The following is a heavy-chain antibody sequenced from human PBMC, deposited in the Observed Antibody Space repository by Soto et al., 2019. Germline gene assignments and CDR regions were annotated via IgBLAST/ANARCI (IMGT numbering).Heavy chain of an antibody. V-gene: IGHV4-61*03. CDR3: ARDGHGMDV. Sequence: SETLSLTCTVSGGSVSTGNYNWSWVRQTPGKVLEWIGNIFFTGSTHYNPSLTSRVAISVDTSKNHFSLELRPVTAADTAVYYCARDGHGMDVWGQGTTVTVSS. CDR1: GGSVSTGNYN. J-gene: IGHJ6*02. CDR2: IFFTGST.